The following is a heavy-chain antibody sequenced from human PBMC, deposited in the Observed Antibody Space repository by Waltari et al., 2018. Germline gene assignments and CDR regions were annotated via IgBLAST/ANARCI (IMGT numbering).Heavy chain of an antibody. CDR3: ARVGVCSGGSCYTGYFDY. J-gene: IGHJ4*02. CDR2: KWYDGSNK. V-gene: IGHV3-33*01. D-gene: IGHD2-15*01. Sequence: QVQLVASGGGVVQPGRSLRLSCAASGFPFSSHGMHWVRPAPGKGLEWVAVKWYDGSNKYYADSVKGRFTISRDNSKNTLYLQINSLRAEDTAVYYCARVGVCSGGSCYTGYFDYWGQGTLVTVSS. CDR1: GFPFSSHG.